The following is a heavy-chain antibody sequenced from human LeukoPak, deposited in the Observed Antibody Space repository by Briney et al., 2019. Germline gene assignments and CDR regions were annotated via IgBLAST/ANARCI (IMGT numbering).Heavy chain of an antibody. D-gene: IGHD6-13*01. CDR1: GCTFSSYG. CDR2: IRYDGSNK. J-gene: IGHJ4*02. CDR3: AKLSSSWYPDFDY. V-gene: IGHV3-30*02. Sequence: GGSLRLSCAASGCTFSSYGVHWVRQAPGKGLEWVAFIRYDGSNKYYADSVKGRFTISRDNSKNTLYLQMNSLRAEDTAVYYCAKLSSSWYPDFDYWGQGTLVTVSS.